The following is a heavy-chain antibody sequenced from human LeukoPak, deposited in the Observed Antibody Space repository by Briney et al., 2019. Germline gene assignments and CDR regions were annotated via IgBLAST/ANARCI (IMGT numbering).Heavy chain of an antibody. Sequence: GGSLRLSCAASGFSFSSYSMNWVRQAPGKGLEWVVVISYDGSNKYYADSVKGRFTISRDNSKNTLYLQMNSLRAEDTAVYYCARVRRGSSWYYFDYWGQGTLVTVSS. CDR3: ARVRRGSSWYYFDY. V-gene: IGHV3-30*03. CDR2: ISYDGSNK. D-gene: IGHD6-13*01. CDR1: GFSFSSYS. J-gene: IGHJ4*02.